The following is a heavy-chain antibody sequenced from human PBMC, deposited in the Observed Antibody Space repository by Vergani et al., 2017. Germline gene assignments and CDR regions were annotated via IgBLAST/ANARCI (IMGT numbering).Heavy chain of an antibody. CDR3: ARGRGDNWCFDV. J-gene: IGHJ2*01. CDR1: GGSINPSSSF. V-gene: IGHV4-39*01. Sequence: QLQLQESGPGLVKPSETLSLICTVSGGSINPSSSFWGWIRQSPGKGLEWIGSINYVGRTYYIPSLRSRATVFVDTSKNQFSLNLTSVTAADTAMYCCARGRGDNWCFDVWGRGTLVTVAS. CDR2: INYVGRT. D-gene: IGHD3-10*01.